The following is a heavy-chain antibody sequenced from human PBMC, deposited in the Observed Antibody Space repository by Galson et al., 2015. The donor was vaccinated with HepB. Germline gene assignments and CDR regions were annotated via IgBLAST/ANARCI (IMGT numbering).Heavy chain of an antibody. Sequence: SVKVSCKASGGTFSTYAISWLRQAPGQGLEWMGGIIPIFGRANYAQKFQGRVTITADESTRTVYMDLNSLTSEDTAMYYCARGAYSDTSGHYYAYWGQGTLVTVSS. D-gene: IGHD3-22*01. CDR2: IIPIFGRA. J-gene: IGHJ4*02. CDR1: GGTFSTYA. CDR3: ARGAYSDTSGHYYAY. V-gene: IGHV1-69*13.